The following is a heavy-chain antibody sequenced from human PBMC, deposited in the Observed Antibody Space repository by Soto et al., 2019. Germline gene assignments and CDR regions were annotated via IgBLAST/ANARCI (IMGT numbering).Heavy chain of an antibody. CDR3: ARVPYGDYGGADWYFDL. CDR1: GFTVSSNY. D-gene: IGHD4-17*01. J-gene: IGHJ2*01. Sequence: EVQLVESGGGLVQPGGSLRLSCAASGFTVSSNYMSWVRQAPGKGLEWVSVIYSGGSTYYADSVKGSFTISRDNSKNTLYLQMNSLRAEDTAVYYCARVPYGDYGGADWYFDLWGRGTLVTVSS. V-gene: IGHV3-66*01. CDR2: IYSGGST.